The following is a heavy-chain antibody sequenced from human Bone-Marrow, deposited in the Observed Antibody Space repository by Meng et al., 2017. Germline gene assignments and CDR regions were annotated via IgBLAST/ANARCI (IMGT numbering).Heavy chain of an antibody. J-gene: IGHJ4*02. CDR2: IWYDGSNK. Sequence: GGSLRLSCAASGFTFSSYGMHWVRQAPGKGLEWVAVIWYDGSNKYYADSVKGRFTVSRDNAKNSLYLQMNSLRAEDTAVYYRARGSSPDDWGQGTLVTVSS. CDR3: ARGSSPDD. D-gene: IGHD6-13*01. V-gene: IGHV3-33*01. CDR1: GFTFSSYG.